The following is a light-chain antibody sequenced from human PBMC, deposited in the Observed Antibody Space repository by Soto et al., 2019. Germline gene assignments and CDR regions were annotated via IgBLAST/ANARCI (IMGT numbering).Light chain of an antibody. J-gene: IGLJ2*01. CDR3: SSYASSTSVV. CDR1: SSDIVGYNY. CDR2: GVI. V-gene: IGLV2-14*03. Sequence: QSALTQPASVSGSPGQSITISCTGTSSDIVGYNYVSWYQQHPGKAPKLIIYGVINRPSGISNRFSGSKSGNTASLTISGLQAEDEADYFCSSYASSTSVVFGGGTKVTVL.